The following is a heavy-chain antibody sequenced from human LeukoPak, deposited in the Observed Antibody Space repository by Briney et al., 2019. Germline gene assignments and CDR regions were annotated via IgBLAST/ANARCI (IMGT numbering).Heavy chain of an antibody. CDR2: IYYSGST. Sequence: SETPSLTCTVSGGSISSSSYYWGWIRQPPGKGLEWIGSIYYSGSTYYNPSLKSRVTISVDTSKNQFSLKLSSVTAADTAVYYCASHDILTGYVFDYWGQGTLFTVSS. D-gene: IGHD3-9*01. CDR3: ASHDILTGYVFDY. V-gene: IGHV4-39*01. CDR1: GGSISSSSYY. J-gene: IGHJ4*02.